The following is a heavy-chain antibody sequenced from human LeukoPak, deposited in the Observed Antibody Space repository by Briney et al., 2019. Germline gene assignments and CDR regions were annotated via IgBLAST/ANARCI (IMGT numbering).Heavy chain of an antibody. CDR2: IYYSGST. Sequence: SETLSLTCTVSGGSISSYYWSWIRRPPGKGLEWIGYIYYSGSTNYNPSLKSRVTISVDTSKNQFSLKLSSVTAADTAVYCCAREVRGYIDYWGQGTLVTVSS. J-gene: IGHJ4*02. V-gene: IGHV4-59*01. CDR1: GGSISSYY. CDR3: AREVRGYIDY. D-gene: IGHD5-18*01.